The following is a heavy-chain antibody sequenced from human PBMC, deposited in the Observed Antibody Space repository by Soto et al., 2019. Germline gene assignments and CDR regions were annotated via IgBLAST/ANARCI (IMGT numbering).Heavy chain of an antibody. V-gene: IGHV3-49*05. CDR1: GFTFSSYA. J-gene: IGHJ6*02. CDR2: IRSKTYGGTT. D-gene: IGHD6-6*01. Sequence: NPGGSLRLSCAASGFTFSSYAMNWFRQAPGKGLEWVGIIRSKTYGGTTEYAASVKGRFAISRDDSKSLAYLQMNSLKTEDTGVYYCVAARPGLNYYYGMDVWGQGTTVTVSS. CDR3: VAARPGLNYYYGMDV.